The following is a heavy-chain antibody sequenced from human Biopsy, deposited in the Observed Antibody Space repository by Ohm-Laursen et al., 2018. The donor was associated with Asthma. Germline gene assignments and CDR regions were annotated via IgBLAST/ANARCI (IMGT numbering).Heavy chain of an antibody. CDR1: GYTFNSAG. V-gene: IGHV1-18*01. Sequence: SVKASCKTSGYTFNSAGITWARQAPGQGLEWMGWIIVYNGNTKVAQKLQDRVTMITDTSTSTAYMELRSLRSDDTAVYFCARAVDYSHYYGIDVWGQGTTVTVS. J-gene: IGHJ6*02. CDR2: IIVYNGNT. D-gene: IGHD3-10*01. CDR3: ARAVDYSHYYGIDV.